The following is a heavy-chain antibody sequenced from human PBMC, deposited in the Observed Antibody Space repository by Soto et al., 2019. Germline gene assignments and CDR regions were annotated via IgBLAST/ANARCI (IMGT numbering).Heavy chain of an antibody. V-gene: IGHV1-18*01. D-gene: IGHD4-17*01. CDR3: ESHPDYGDYTANWFAP. Sequence: QVQLVQSGAEVKKPGASVKVSCKASGYTFTSYGISWVRQAPGQGLEWMGWISAYNSNTNYAQKLQGKVTMNTDTTTSTAHSAPRNHSSDYTAVYYCESHPDYGDYTANWFAPWGQGTLVTVSS. J-gene: IGHJ5*02. CDR1: GYTFTSYG. CDR2: ISAYNSNT.